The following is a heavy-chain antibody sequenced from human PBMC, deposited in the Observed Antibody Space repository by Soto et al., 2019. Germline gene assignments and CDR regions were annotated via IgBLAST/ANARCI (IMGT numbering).Heavy chain of an antibody. D-gene: IGHD5-12*01. CDR2: ISSSSSYI. Sequence: LRLSCAASGFTFSSYSMNWVRQAPGQGLEWVSSISSSSSYIYYADSVKGRFTISRDNAKNSLYLQMNSLRAEDTDVYYCARDSGYDNYYYYYYMDDWGQGTTVTVSS. V-gene: IGHV3-21*01. CDR1: GFTFSSYS. J-gene: IGHJ6*02. CDR3: ARDSGYDNYYYYYYMDD.